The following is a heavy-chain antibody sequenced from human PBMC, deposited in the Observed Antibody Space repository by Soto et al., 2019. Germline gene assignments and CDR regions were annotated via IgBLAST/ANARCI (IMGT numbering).Heavy chain of an antibody. J-gene: IGHJ4*02. D-gene: IGHD5-12*01. CDR1: GGSISSGGYY. V-gene: IGHV4-30-4*08. CDR2: IYYSGST. Sequence: PSETLSLTCTVSGGSISSGGYYWSWIRQHPGKGLEWIGYIYYSGSTYYNPSLKSRVTISVDTSKNQFSLKLSSVTAADTAVYYCARGEMATLYFDYWGQGTLVTVSS. CDR3: ARGEMATLYFDY.